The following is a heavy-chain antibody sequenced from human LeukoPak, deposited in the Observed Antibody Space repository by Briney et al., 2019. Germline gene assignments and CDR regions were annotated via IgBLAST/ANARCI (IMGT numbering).Heavy chain of an antibody. CDR1: GYTFTSYY. CDR3: ARSSSVAGIFDYGMDV. Sequence: GASVKVSCKASGYTFTSYYMHWVRQAPGQGLEWMGIINPSGGSTSYAQKFQGRVTMTRDTSTSTVYMELSSLRSEDTAVYYCARSSSVAGIFDYGMDVWGRGTTVTVSS. V-gene: IGHV1-46*01. J-gene: IGHJ6*02. D-gene: IGHD6-19*01. CDR2: INPSGGST.